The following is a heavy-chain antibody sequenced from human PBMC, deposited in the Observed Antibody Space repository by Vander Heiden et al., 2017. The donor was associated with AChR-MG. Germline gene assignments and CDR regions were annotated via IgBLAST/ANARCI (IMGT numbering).Heavy chain of an antibody. CDR3: ERDCSGGSCNPFDY. CDR2: IYYSGST. D-gene: IGHD2-15*01. J-gene: IGHJ4*02. Sequence: QVQLQESGPGLVKPSQTLSLTCTVSGGSISSGGYYWSWIRQHPGKGLEWIGYIYYSGSTYYNPSLKSRVTISADTSKNQFSLKLSSVTAADTAVYYCERDCSGGSCNPFDYWGQGTLVTVSS. V-gene: IGHV4-31*03. CDR1: GGSISSGGYY.